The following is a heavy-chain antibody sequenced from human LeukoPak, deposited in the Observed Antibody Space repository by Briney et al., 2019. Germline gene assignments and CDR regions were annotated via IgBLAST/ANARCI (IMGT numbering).Heavy chain of an antibody. J-gene: IGHJ4*02. V-gene: IGHV3-23*01. CDR2: ISGSGGST. CDR3: AKDGPDIVVVPAARPFDY. D-gene: IGHD2-2*01. Sequence: QSGGSLRLSCAASGFTFSSYAMSWVRQAPGKGLEWVSAISGSGGSTYYADSVKGRFTISRDNSKNTLYLQMNSPRAEDTAVYYCAKDGPDIVVVPAARPFDYWGQGTLVTVSS. CDR1: GFTFSSYA.